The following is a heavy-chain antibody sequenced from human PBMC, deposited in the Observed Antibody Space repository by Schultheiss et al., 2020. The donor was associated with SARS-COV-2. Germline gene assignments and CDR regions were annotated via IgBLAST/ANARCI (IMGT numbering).Heavy chain of an antibody. Sequence: ASVKVSCKASGYTFTSYGISWVRQAPGQGLEWMGWINPNSGGTNYAQKFQGRVTMTRDTSISTAYMELSRLRSDDTAVYYCARLNSSWINERPYNWFDPWGQGTLVTVSS. CDR1: GYTFTSYG. J-gene: IGHJ5*02. CDR3: ARLNSSWINERPYNWFDP. V-gene: IGHV1-2*02. CDR2: INPNSGGT. D-gene: IGHD6-13*01.